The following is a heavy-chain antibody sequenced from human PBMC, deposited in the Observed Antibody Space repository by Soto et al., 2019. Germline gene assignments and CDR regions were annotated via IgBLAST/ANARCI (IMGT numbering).Heavy chain of an antibody. CDR1: GGTFSSYA. D-gene: IGHD3-22*01. J-gene: IGHJ4*02. Sequence: QVQLVQSGAEVKKPGSSVKVSCKASGGTFSSYAISWVRQAPGQGLEWMGGIIPIFGTANYAQKFQGRVTITADESTSTAYMEPSSLRSEDTGVYYCARGPPYFDSSGYYGYFDYWGQGTLVTVSS. CDR3: ARGPPYFDSSGYYGYFDY. V-gene: IGHV1-69*01. CDR2: IIPIFGTA.